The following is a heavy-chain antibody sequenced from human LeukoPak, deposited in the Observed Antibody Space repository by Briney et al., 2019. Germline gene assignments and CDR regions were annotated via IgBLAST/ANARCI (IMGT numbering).Heavy chain of an antibody. CDR2: INPSGGST. V-gene: IGHV1-46*01. CDR3: ATIPGGELKGDY. D-gene: IGHD1-26*01. Sequence: ASVKVSCKASGYTFTSYYMHWVRQAPGQGLEWMGIINPSGGSTSYAQKFQGRVTMTRDTSTSTVYMELSSLRSEDTAVYYCATIPGGELKGDYWGQGTLVTVSS. J-gene: IGHJ4*02. CDR1: GYTFTSYY.